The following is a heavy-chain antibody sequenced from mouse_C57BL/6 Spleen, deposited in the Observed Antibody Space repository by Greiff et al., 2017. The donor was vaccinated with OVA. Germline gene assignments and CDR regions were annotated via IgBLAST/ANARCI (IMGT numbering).Heavy chain of an antibody. CDR3: ARDRLLRFVDY. D-gene: IGHD1-1*01. J-gene: IGHJ2*01. V-gene: IGHV3-6*01. Sequence: EVQLQESGPGLVKPSQSLSLTCSVTGYSITSGYYWNWIRQFPGNKLEWMGYISYDGSNNYNPSLKNRISITRDTSKNQFFLKLNSVTTEDTATYYCARDRLLRFVDYWGQGTTLTVSS. CDR2: ISYDGSN. CDR1: GYSITSGYY.